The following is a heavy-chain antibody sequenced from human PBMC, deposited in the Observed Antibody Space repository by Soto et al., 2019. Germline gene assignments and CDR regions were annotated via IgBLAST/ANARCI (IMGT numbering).Heavy chain of an antibody. V-gene: IGHV3-21*01. CDR2: ISSSSTYI. CDR1: GFTFSSYS. D-gene: IGHD5-12*01. J-gene: IGHJ4*02. Sequence: GSLSLSCSASGFTFSSYSMNWVRQAPGKGLEWVSSISSSSTYIYYADSLKGRFTISRDNAKNSLYLQMNSLRAEDTAVYYCATWGRFSDGYNFADYWGQGTLVTVSS. CDR3: ATWGRFSDGYNFADY.